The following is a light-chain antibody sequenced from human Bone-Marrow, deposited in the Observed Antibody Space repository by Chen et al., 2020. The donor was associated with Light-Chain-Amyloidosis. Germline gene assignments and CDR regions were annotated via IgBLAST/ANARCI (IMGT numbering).Light chain of an antibody. CDR2: EVT. CDR1: SSDVGGDNH. Sequence: QSALTQPASVSGSPGQPITNSCTGTSSDVGGDNHVSWYQQHPDKAPKLMIYEVTNRPSWVPDRFSGSKSDNTASLTISGLQTEDEADYFCSSYTITNTLVFGSGTRVTVL. V-gene: IGLV2-14*01. CDR3: SSYTITNTLV. J-gene: IGLJ1*01.